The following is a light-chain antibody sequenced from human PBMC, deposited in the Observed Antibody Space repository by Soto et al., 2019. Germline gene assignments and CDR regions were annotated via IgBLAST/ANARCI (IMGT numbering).Light chain of an antibody. Sequence: EIVLTQSPGTLSLSPGERATLSCRASQSVSSNLAWYQQKPGQAPRLLIYGASTRATAVPARFSGSGSGTESTLTISSLQSEDFAFYSRQKHTSSPRTFGQGTTVEMK. V-gene: IGKV3-15*01. CDR2: GAS. CDR1: QSVSSN. J-gene: IGKJ1*01. CDR3: QKHTSSPRT.